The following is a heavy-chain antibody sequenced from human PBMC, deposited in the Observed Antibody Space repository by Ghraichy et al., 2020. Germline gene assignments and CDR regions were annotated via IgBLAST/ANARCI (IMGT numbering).Heavy chain of an antibody. D-gene: IGHD2-2*01. CDR2: IGTAGVT. CDR3: VRGYCSSTLCRQDSYGMDV. CDR1: RFIFGWYD. J-gene: IGHJ6*01. Sequence: GGSLRLSCAASRFIFGWYDMHWVRQAPGRRLEWVAGIGTAGVTYYPDSVKDRFIIFRENDKNSVFLRLNSVSPGDSAVYYCVRGYCSSTLCRQDSYGMDVWGQGTTVIVS. V-gene: IGHV3-13*01.